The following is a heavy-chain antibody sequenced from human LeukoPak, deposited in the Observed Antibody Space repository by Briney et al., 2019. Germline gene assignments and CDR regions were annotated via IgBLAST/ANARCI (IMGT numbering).Heavy chain of an antibody. J-gene: IGHJ4*02. V-gene: IGHV1-8*01. D-gene: IGHD6-19*01. CDR3: ARGQGQWLVRSTELDH. CDR2: MNPNSGNT. Sequence: ASVKVSCKASGYTFTSYDINCVRQATGQGLEWMGWMNPNSGNTGYAQKFQGGVTMTRNTSISTAYMELSSLRSEDTAVYYCARGQGQWLVRSTELDHWGQGTLVTVSS. CDR1: GYTFTSYD.